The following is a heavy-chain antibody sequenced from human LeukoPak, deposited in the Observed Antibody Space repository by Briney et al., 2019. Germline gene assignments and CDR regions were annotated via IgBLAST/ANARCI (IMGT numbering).Heavy chain of an antibody. D-gene: IGHD3-9*01. V-gene: IGHV3-13*01. J-gene: IGHJ5*02. CDR2: IGTAGDT. Sequence: GGSLRLSCAASGFTFRTYDFHWVRQVKGIGLEWVSGIGTAGDTYYAGSVKGRFTISRENAKNSLYLQMNSLRAEDTAVYYCAKDRRYFDSSSNNNWFDPWGQGTLVTVSS. CDR1: GFTFRTYD. CDR3: AKDRRYFDSSSNNNWFDP.